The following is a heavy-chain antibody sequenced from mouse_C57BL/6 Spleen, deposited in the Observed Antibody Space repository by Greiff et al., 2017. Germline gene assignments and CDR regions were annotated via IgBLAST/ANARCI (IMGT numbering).Heavy chain of an antibody. CDR2: IYPGSGNT. CDR3: AREGGSSYAMDY. V-gene: IGHV1-76*01. D-gene: IGHD1-1*01. J-gene: IGHJ4*01. Sequence: VQLQESGAELVRPGASVKLSCKASGYTFTDYYINWVKQRPGQGLEWIARIYPGSGNTYYNEKFKGKATLTAEKSSSTAYMQLSSLTSEDSAVYFCAREGGSSYAMDYWGQGTSVTVSS. CDR1: GYTFTDYY.